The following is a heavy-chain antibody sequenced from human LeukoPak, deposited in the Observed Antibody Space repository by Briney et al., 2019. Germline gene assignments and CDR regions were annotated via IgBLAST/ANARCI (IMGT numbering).Heavy chain of an antibody. V-gene: IGHV4-39*07. CDR2: IYYSGST. Sequence: SETLSLTCTVSGGSISSSSYYWGWIRQPPVKGLEWIGSIYYSGSTYYNPSLKSRVTIAGDTSKNQFSLKLSSVTAADTAVYYCASLFIVGNWFDPWGQGTLVTVSS. J-gene: IGHJ5*02. CDR3: ASLFIVGNWFDP. D-gene: IGHD3-22*01. CDR1: GGSISSSSYY.